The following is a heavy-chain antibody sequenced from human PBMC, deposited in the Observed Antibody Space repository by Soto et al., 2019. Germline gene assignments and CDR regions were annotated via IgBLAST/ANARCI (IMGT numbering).Heavy chain of an antibody. CDR1: GFTFSSYG. J-gene: IGHJ4*02. D-gene: IGHD3-3*01. CDR2: IYYDGSNR. CDR3: AKAVAITRKLIDY. V-gene: IGHV3-30*18. Sequence: GGSLRLSCAASGFTFSSYGMHWVRQAPGKGLEWVAVIYYDGSNRYYADAVKGRFTISRDNSKSTLYLQMNSLNTEDTAVYYCAKAVAITRKLIDYWGQGTLVTVSS.